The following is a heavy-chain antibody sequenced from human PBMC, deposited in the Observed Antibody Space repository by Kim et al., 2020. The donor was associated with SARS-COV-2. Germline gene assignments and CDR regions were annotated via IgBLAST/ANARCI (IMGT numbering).Heavy chain of an antibody. CDR1: GGSISSGGYY. CDR2: IYYSGST. D-gene: IGHD2-8*02. V-gene: IGHV4-31*03. CDR3: ASETEITGGIDY. J-gene: IGHJ4*02. Sequence: SETLSLTCTVSGGSISSGGYYWSWIRQHPGKGLEWIGYIYYSGSTYYNPSLKSRVTISVDTSKNQFSLKLSSVTAADTAVYYCASETEITGGIDYWGQGTLVTVSS.